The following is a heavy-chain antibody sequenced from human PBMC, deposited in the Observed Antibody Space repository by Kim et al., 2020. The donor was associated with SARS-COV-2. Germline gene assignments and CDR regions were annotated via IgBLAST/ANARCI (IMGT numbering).Heavy chain of an antibody. J-gene: IGHJ4*02. CDR3: ARRGRYPANQCSYFDY. D-gene: IGHD3-16*01. Sequence: SETLSLTCTISGGSISSSSYYWGWIRQPPGKGLEWIGSIYYSGSTYYNPSLKSRVTISVDTSKNQFSLKLSSVTAADTAVYYCARRGRYPANQCSYFDYWGQGTLVTVSS. V-gene: IGHV4-39*01. CDR2: IYYSGST. CDR1: GGSISSSSYY.